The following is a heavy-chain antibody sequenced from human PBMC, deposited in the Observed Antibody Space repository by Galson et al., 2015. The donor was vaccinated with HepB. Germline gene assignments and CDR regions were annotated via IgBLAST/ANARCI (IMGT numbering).Heavy chain of an antibody. D-gene: IGHD3-22*01. CDR2: ISPYNGYT. J-gene: IGHJ3*02. CDR1: GYIFTSQT. V-gene: IGHV1-18*01. Sequence: SVKVSCKASGYIFTSQTISWVRQAPGQGLEWMGWISPYNGYTNSAQNFQGRVTMTTETSTSTVYMELRSLRSDDTAVYYCARRCSGYHYCNAFDIWGQGTMVTVSS. CDR3: ARRCSGYHYCNAFDI.